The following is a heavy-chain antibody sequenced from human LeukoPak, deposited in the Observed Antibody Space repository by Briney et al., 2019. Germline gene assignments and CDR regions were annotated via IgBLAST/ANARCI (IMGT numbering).Heavy chain of an antibody. Sequence: GGSLRLSCAASGFTFSSYSMNWVRQAPGKGLEWVSSISSSSSYIYYADSVKGRFTISRDNAKNSLYLQMNSLRAEDTAVYYCARDSGYSSSGAAFDIWGQGTMVTVSS. J-gene: IGHJ3*02. CDR3: ARDSGYSSSGAAFDI. V-gene: IGHV3-21*04. D-gene: IGHD6-13*01. CDR1: GFTFSSYS. CDR2: ISSSSSYI.